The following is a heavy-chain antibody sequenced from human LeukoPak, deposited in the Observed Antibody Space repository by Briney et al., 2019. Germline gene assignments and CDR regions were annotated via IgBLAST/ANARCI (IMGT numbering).Heavy chain of an antibody. J-gene: IGHJ5*01. CDR1: GFTFSSYW. D-gene: IGHD6-13*01. Sequence: GGSLRLSCAASGFTFSSYWMSWVRQAPVEGLEWVSFISRTGLYIYYAESVKGRFTISRDNAKNSVYLQMDSLRAEDTALYYCARVVGIAGPIDSWGQGTLVAVSP. CDR2: ISRTGLYI. CDR3: ARVVGIAGPIDS. V-gene: IGHV3-21*05.